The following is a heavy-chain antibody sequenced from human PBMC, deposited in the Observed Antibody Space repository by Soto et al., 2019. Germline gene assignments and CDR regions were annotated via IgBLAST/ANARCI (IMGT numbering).Heavy chain of an antibody. V-gene: IGHV3-15*07. Sequence: GGSLRLSCAASGFTFNNAWINWVRQAPGKGLEWVGRIKSKTDGGTPDYAAPVKGRFAISRDDSKNMVYLQMNSLKTEDTCIFYCTTDSYSSIIVVRFDYWGHGTLVTVSS. CDR3: TTDSYSSIIVVRFDY. D-gene: IGHD3-22*01. CDR1: GFTFNNAW. CDR2: IKSKTDGGTP. J-gene: IGHJ4*01.